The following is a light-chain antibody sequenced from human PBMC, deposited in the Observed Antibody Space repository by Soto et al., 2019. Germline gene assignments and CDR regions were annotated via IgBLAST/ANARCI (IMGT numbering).Light chain of an antibody. CDR3: QQSFTTWT. CDR1: QSVGNF. V-gene: IGKV1-39*01. CDR2: AAS. J-gene: IGKJ1*01. Sequence: EIQMTKTAASLSVTVGDTGPTHCRASQSVGNFLNWYQQKPGLPPKYLIYAASNLQSGVPSRFSGSGSGTDFSLPISNLQPEDFATSYCQQSFTTWTFGQGTKVDIK.